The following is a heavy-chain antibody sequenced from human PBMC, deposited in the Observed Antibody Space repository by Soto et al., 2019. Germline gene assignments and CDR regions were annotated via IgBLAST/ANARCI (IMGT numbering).Heavy chain of an antibody. CDR1: GFTFSSYG. CDR3: GEDSPYYYDRSRYYGPFDY. V-gene: IGHV3-30*18. J-gene: IGHJ4*02. D-gene: IGHD3-22*01. CDR2: ISYDGSNK. Sequence: PGESLKISCAASGFTFSSYGIHWVRQAPGKGLEWVALISYDGSNKYYADSVKGRFTISRDNYKNTLYLQMNSLRAEDTAMYYCGEDSPYYYDRSRYYGPFDYWGQGSLVTVSS.